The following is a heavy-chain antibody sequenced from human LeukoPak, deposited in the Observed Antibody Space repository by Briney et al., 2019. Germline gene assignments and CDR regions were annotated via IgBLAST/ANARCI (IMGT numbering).Heavy chain of an antibody. CDR2: IGSDNKP. CDR1: GFTFSAYA. CDR3: ARARLTVSDGFDY. D-gene: IGHD6-19*01. J-gene: IGHJ4*02. V-gene: IGHV3-69-1*01. Sequence: PGGSLRLSCEASGFTFSAYAMTWVRQAPGKGLEWVSSIGSDNKPHYSESVKGRFAISRDNAKNSLYLQMNSLRDEDTAVYYCARARLTVSDGFDYWGQGTLVTVSS.